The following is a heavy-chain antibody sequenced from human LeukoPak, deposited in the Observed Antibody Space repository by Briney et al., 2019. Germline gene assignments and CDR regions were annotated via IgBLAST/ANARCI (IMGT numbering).Heavy chain of an antibody. Sequence: GSLRLSCAASGITFKYFLMRWVRPAPGKGLEWVANIKKDGSEKNYVDSVKGRFTISRDNAKNSLYLQMDSLRAEGTAVYYCARFISLGAWGQGTLVTVSS. V-gene: IGHV3-7*01. CDR3: ARFISLGA. J-gene: IGHJ5*02. D-gene: IGHD3-16*01. CDR1: GITFKYFL. CDR2: IKKDGSEK.